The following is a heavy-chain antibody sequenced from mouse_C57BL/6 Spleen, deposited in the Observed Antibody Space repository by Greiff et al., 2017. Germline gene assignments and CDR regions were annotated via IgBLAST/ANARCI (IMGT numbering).Heavy chain of an antibody. V-gene: IGHV1-69*01. CDR1: GYTFTSYW. Sequence: VQLQQPGAELVMPGASVKLSCKASGYTFTSYWMHWVKQRPGQGLEWIGEIDPSDSYTNYNQKFKGKSTLTVDKSSSTAYMQLSSLTSEDSAVYYCASYYGSAMDNWGQGTSVTVS. J-gene: IGHJ4*01. CDR3: ASYYGSAMDN. CDR2: IDPSDSYT. D-gene: IGHD2-2*01.